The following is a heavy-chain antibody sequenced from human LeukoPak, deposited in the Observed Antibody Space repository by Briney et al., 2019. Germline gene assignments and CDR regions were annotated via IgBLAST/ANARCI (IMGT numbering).Heavy chain of an antibody. J-gene: IGHJ6*02. Sequence: ASVKVSCKASGYSLTSFDINWVRQGSGQGLEWVGWMNPKRGNTGYAPRFQGRVTITRDTSINTAFMEPSSLRPDDTAIYYCARGGSSSSYYNNYGMDVWGQGTTITVSS. CDR3: ARGGSSSSYYNNYGMDV. CDR1: GYSLTSFD. CDR2: MNPKRGNT. D-gene: IGHD6-13*01. V-gene: IGHV1-8*01.